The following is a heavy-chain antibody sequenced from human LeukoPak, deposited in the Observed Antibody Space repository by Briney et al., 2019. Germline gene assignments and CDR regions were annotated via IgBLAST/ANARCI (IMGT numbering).Heavy chain of an antibody. CDR2: IYYSGST. J-gene: IGHJ6*03. D-gene: IGHD6-13*01. CDR1: GGSISSSSYY. CDR3: ARDQSYSGSRYYYYYMDV. Sequence: SETLSLTCTVSGGSISSSSYYWGWIRQPPGKGLEWIGSIYYSGSTYYNPSLKSRVTISVDTSKNQFSLKLSSVTAADTAVYYCARDQSYSGSRYYYYYMDVWSKGTTVTVSS. V-gene: IGHV4-39*02.